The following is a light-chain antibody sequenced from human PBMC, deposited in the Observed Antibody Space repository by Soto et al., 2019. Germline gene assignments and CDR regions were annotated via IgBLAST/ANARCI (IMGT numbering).Light chain of an antibody. CDR1: QSLLDSDDGNTY. Sequence: DIVMTQTPLSLPVTPGEPASISCRSSQSLLDSDDGNTYLVWYRQKPGQAPRLLIYGASNRATGVPDRFSGSGSGTVFTLTISSLQSDDFAVYYCQQYLDWPRTFGQGTKVDIK. CDR3: QQYLDWPRT. V-gene: IGKV2-40*01. J-gene: IGKJ1*01. CDR2: GAS.